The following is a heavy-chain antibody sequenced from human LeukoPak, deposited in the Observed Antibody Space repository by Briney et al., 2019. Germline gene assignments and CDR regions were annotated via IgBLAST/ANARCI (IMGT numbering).Heavy chain of an antibody. CDR3: ARGAADYGDYGTDY. CDR1: GGPFSGYY. D-gene: IGHD4-17*01. V-gene: IGHV4-34*01. CDR2: INHSGST. J-gene: IGHJ4*02. Sequence: SETLSLTCEVYGGPFSGYYWSWIRQPPGKGLEWIGEINHSGSTNYNPSLKSRVTISVDTSKNQFSLKLSSVTAADTAVYYCARGAADYGDYGTDYWGQGTLVTVSS.